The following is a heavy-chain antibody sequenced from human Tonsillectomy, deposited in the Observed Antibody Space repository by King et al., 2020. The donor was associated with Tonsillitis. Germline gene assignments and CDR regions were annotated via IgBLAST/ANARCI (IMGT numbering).Heavy chain of an antibody. CDR1: GGSISRYY. CDR3: AREGNYDSSGYYFAFDI. J-gene: IGHJ3*02. D-gene: IGHD3-22*01. Sequence: VQLQESGPGLVKPSETLSLTCTVSGGSISRYYWSWIRQPPGKELEWIGYIYYSGSTNYNPSLKSRVTISVDTSKNQFSLKLSSVTAADTAVYYCAREGNYDSSGYYFAFDIWGQGTMVTVSS. CDR2: IYYSGST. V-gene: IGHV4-59*01.